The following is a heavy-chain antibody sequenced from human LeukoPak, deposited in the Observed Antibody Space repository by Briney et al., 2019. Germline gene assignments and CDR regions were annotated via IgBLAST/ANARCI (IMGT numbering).Heavy chain of an antibody. CDR2: ISSSGSTI. J-gene: IGHJ6*03. D-gene: IGHD2-15*01. Sequence: GGSLRLSCAASGFTFSDYYMSWIRQAPGKGLEWVSYISSSGSTIYYADSVKGRFTISRDNAKKSLYLQMNSLRAEDTAVYYCARDALGYCSGGSCYSDYYYYYMDVWGKGTTVTISS. CDR1: GFTFSDYY. CDR3: ARDALGYCSGGSCYSDYYYYYMDV. V-gene: IGHV3-11*01.